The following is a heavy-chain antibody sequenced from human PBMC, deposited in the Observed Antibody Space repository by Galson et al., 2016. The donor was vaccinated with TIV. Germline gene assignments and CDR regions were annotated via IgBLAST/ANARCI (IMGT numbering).Heavy chain of an antibody. D-gene: IGHD5-18*01. Sequence: QSGAEVKEPEESLKISCKASGYTFTNYWIGWVRQMPGKGLEWMGIVYPDDSDTKYSPSFQGQVTISADKSINTAYLQWTSLKALDTAIYYCVRHKGGYSFGFSLDNWGQGTLVTVSS. V-gene: IGHV5-51*06. CDR2: VYPDDSDT. CDR3: VRHKGGYSFGFSLDN. J-gene: IGHJ4*02. CDR1: GYTFTNYW.